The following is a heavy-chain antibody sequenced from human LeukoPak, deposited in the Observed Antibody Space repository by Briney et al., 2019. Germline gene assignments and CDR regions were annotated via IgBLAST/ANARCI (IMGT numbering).Heavy chain of an antibody. CDR1: GGSFSGYY. CDR2: INHSGST. V-gene: IGHV4-34*01. J-gene: IGHJ3*02. Sequence: SETLSLTCAVYGGSFSGYYWSWIRQPPGKGLEWIGGINHSGSTNYNPSLKSRVTISVDTSKNQFSLKLSSVTAADTAVYYCARGNGDYVSRAFDIWGQGTMVTVSS. D-gene: IGHD4-17*01. CDR3: ARGNGDYVSRAFDI.